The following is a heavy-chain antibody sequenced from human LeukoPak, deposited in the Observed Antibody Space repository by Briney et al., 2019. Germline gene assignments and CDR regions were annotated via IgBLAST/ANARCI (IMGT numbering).Heavy chain of an antibody. V-gene: IGHV3-23*01. CDR3: AKQYYGSGSYYVRFDH. Sequence: GGSLRLSCAASGFTFSTYAMSWVRQAPGKGLEWVSVISGSGGSTYYADFVKGRFTVSRDNSKNTLYLQMNSLRAEDTAVYYCAKQYYGSGSYYVRFDHWGQGTLVTVSS. CDR1: GFTFSTYA. J-gene: IGHJ4*02. D-gene: IGHD3-10*01. CDR2: ISGSGGST.